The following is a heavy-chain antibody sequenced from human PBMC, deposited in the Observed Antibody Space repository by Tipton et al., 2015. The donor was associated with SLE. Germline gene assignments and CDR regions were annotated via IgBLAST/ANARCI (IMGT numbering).Heavy chain of an antibody. V-gene: IGHV4-39*07. Sequence: TLSLTCTVSGDSIRSGNNNWGWIRQPPGKGLEWIASMHYTGRIYYNLSLKSRVTISIDSSNNQFSLRLSSVTAADTAVYFCARETTHTSNWRFDFWGPGTLVTVPS. D-gene: IGHD6-13*01. J-gene: IGHJ4*02. CDR3: ARETTHTSNWRFDF. CDR2: MHYTGRI. CDR1: GDSIRSGNNN.